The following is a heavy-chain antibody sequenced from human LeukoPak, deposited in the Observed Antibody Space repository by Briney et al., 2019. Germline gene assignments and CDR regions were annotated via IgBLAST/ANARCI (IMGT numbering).Heavy chain of an antibody. V-gene: IGHV3-21*01. CDR3: ARIGAGSSRDY. Sequence: GGSLRLSCAASGITFSNFAMTWVRQAPGKGLEWVSSIVGSSSTYYADSLKGRFTISRDNAKNSLYLQMNSLRAEDTAVYYCARIGAGSSRDYWGQGTLVTVSS. D-gene: IGHD6-13*01. J-gene: IGHJ4*02. CDR2: IVGSSST. CDR1: GITFSNFA.